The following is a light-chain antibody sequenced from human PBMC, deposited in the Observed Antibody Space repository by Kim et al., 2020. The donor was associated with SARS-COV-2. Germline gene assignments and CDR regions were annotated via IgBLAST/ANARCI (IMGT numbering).Light chain of an antibody. V-gene: IGLV2-14*03. CDR2: EVS. Sequence: GQSITHSCRGTSSDVGGYNYVSWYQQHPGKAPKLMFREVSDRPSGVSNRFTGSKSGYTASLTISGLQAEDEADYYCISFTSSSTLVFGGGTQLTVL. CDR3: ISFTSSSTLV. CDR1: SSDVGGYNY. J-gene: IGLJ3*02.